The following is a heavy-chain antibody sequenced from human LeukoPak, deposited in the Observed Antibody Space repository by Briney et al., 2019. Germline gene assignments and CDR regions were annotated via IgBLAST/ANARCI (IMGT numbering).Heavy chain of an antibody. V-gene: IGHV1-69*04. CDR1: GGTFSSYG. CDR2: IIPILGTA. Sequence: ASVKVSCKASGGTFSSYGISWVRQAPGQGVEWMGRIIPILGTANDAQKFQGRVTITADKFTSTAYMEVSSLRSEDTAVYYCARTNYYDSSGYQGAGTYYYGMDVWGQGTTVTVSS. J-gene: IGHJ6*02. CDR3: ARTNYYDSSGYQGAGTYYYGMDV. D-gene: IGHD3-22*01.